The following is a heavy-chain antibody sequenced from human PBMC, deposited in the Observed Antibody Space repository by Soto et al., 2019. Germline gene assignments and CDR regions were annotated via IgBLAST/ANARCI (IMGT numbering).Heavy chain of an antibody. CDR1: GGSISSSSFH. J-gene: IGHJ4*02. CDR3: ARGRPWELYDY. Sequence: SETLSLTCTVSGGSISSSSFHWGWIRQPPGKGLEWIGSIYYSGSTYYSPSLKSRVTISVDTSKNQFSLKLSSMTAADTAVYFCARGRPWELYDYWGQGTLVTVSS. D-gene: IGHD1-26*01. V-gene: IGHV4-39*07. CDR2: IYYSGST.